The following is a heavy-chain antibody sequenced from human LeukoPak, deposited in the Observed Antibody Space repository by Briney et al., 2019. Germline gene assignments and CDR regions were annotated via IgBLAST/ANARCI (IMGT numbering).Heavy chain of an antibody. CDR2: IYYSGSGST. CDR3: ARDRKLPGVMAAEDAFDI. V-gene: IGHV4-39*07. Sequence: SETLSLTCTVSGGSINSSSYYWGWIRQPPGKGLEWIGSIYYSGSGSTNYNPSLKSRVTMSVDTSKNQFSLKLSSVTAADTAVYYCARDRKLPGVMAAEDAFDIWGQGTMVTVSS. CDR1: GGSINSSSYY. D-gene: IGHD3-16*01. J-gene: IGHJ3*02.